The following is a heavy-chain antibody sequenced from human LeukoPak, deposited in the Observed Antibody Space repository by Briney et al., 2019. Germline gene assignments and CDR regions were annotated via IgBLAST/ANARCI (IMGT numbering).Heavy chain of an antibody. D-gene: IGHD3-22*01. J-gene: IGHJ4*02. Sequence: SETLSLTCTVSGGSISSSNYYWNWIRQPAGKGLEWIGRIYTSGSTNYNPSLKSRVTISVDTSKNQFSLKLSSVTAADTAVYYCARRDDSSGYHKIFDYWGPGTLVTVSS. V-gene: IGHV4-61*02. CDR3: ARRDDSSGYHKIFDY. CDR1: GGSISSSNYY. CDR2: IYTSGST.